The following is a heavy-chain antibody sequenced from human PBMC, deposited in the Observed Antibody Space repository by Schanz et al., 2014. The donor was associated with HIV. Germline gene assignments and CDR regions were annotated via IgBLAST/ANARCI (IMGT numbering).Heavy chain of an antibody. J-gene: IGHJ6*02. CDR3: ARVANWNYYGMDV. Sequence: EVQLVESGGGLVQPGGSLRLSCAASGFTLSTYDMHWVRQATGKVLEWVSVLGTTGDTYYPGSVKGRFTISRDNSKNTLYLQMNSLRAEDTAVYYCARVANWNYYGMDVWGRGTTVIVSS. CDR1: GFTLSTYD. V-gene: IGHV3-13*01. CDR2: LGTTGDT. D-gene: IGHD3-3*01.